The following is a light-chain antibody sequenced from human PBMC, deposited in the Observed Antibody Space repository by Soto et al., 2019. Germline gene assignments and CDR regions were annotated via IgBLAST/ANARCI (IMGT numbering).Light chain of an antibody. Sequence: QSSLTKPRSLSGSPGQSVTISCTGTNSDVGGYNFVSWYQQLPGKAPKLMISAVSQRPSGVPDRFSGSKSGNTASLTISGLQADDEADYFCCSYTASDIWVFGGGTKVTVL. V-gene: IGLV2-11*01. J-gene: IGLJ3*02. CDR3: CSYTASDIWV. CDR2: AVS. CDR1: NSDVGGYNF.